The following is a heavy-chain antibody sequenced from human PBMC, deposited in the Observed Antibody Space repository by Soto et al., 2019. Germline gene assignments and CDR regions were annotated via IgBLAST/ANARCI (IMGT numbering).Heavy chain of an antibody. Sequence: EVQLLESGGGLVQPGGSLRLSCAASGFTFSNYAMSWVRQAPGKGLEWVSSISGSGNGTYYADSVKGRFTISRDNSKNALYLQMNSLRAEDTAVYYWAKGVMVTFGVIVGTLYYFDSWGQGTLVSVSS. J-gene: IGHJ4*02. CDR1: GFTFSNYA. CDR2: ISGSGNGT. CDR3: AKGVMVTFGVIVGTLYYFDS. D-gene: IGHD3-16*01. V-gene: IGHV3-23*01.